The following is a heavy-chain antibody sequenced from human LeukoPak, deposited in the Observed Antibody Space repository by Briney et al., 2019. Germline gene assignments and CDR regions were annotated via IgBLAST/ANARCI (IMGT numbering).Heavy chain of an antibody. CDR1: GFTFDDYA. V-gene: IGHV3-43*02. CDR2: ISGDGGST. CDR3: AKARYFDYEYGMDV. J-gene: IGHJ6*02. Sequence: PGRSLRLSCAASGFTFDDYAMHWVRQAPGKGLEWVSLISGDGGSTYYADSVKGRFTISRDNSKNSLYLQMNSLRTEDTALYYCAKARYFDYEYGMDVWGQGTTVTVSS. D-gene: IGHD3-9*01.